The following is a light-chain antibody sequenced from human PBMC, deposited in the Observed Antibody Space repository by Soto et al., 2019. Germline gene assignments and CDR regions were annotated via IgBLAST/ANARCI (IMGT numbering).Light chain of an antibody. Sequence: QLVLTQPPSVSDAPGQRVTISCTGSSSNIGAGYEAHWYQQVPGTAPILLIYENNNRPSGVPDRYSGSKSGTSASLAITGLQAEDEAEYYCQSYDSSLSGYVFGTGTKLTVL. CDR3: QSYDSSLSGYV. J-gene: IGLJ1*01. V-gene: IGLV1-40*01. CDR1: SSNIGAGYE. CDR2: ENN.